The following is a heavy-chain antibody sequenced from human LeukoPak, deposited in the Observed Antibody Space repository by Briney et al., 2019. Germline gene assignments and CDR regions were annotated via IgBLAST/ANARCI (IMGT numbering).Heavy chain of an antibody. CDR1: GYTFATYW. CDR3: ARQRTYGLGGDYYYYSMDV. J-gene: IGHJ6*02. V-gene: IGHV5-51*01. CDR2: IYPGDSDT. D-gene: IGHD3-10*01. Sequence: GESLKISCQGSGYTFATYWIGWVRQMPGKGLEWMGIIYPGDSDTRCSPSFEGQVTISADKSISTAYLQWSSLKASDTAMYYCARQRTYGLGGDYYYYSMDVWGQGTTVTVSS.